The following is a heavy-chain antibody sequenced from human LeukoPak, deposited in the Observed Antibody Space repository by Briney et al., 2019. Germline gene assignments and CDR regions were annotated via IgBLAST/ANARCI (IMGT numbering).Heavy chain of an antibody. Sequence: GGSLRLSCAASGFTFDDYTMHWVRQAPGKGLEWVSGISWNSGSIGYADSVKGRFTISRDNAKNSLYLQMNSPRAEDMALYYCAKEGGSGGFFDYWGQGTLVTVSS. CDR3: AKEGGSGGFFDY. D-gene: IGHD3-10*01. V-gene: IGHV3-9*03. CDR2: ISWNSGSI. J-gene: IGHJ4*02. CDR1: GFTFDDYT.